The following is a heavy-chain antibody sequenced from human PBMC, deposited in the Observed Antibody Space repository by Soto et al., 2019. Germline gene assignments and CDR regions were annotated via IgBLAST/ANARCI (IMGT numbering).Heavy chain of an antibody. V-gene: IGHV3-30-3*01. J-gene: IGHJ6*02. CDR3: ARAGCDGGSCYTLVGLRYGMDV. CDR1: GFTFSSYV. Sequence: QVQLVESGGGVVQPGRSLRLSCAASGFTFSSYVMYWVRQAPGKGLEWVAVISYDGNNKYYADSVKGRFTISRDNSKNTLYLQMNSLRGEDTAVYYCARAGCDGGSCYTLVGLRYGMDVWGQGTTVTVSS. D-gene: IGHD2-15*01. CDR2: ISYDGNNK.